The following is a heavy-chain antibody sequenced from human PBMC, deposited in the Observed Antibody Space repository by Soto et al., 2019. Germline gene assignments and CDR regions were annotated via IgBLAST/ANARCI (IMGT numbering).Heavy chain of an antibody. V-gene: IGHV3-23*01. D-gene: IGHD1-26*01. CDR2: ISGSGGST. CDR1: GVTFSSYA. J-gene: IGHJ5*02. CDR3: AKDSPSGSYRHVELYNWFDP. Sequence: PGGSLRLSCAASGVTFSSYAMSWVRQAPGKGLEWVSAISGSGGSTYYADSVKGRFTISRDNSKNTLYLQMNGLRAEDTAVYYCAKDSPSGSYRHVELYNWFDPWGQGTLVTVSS.